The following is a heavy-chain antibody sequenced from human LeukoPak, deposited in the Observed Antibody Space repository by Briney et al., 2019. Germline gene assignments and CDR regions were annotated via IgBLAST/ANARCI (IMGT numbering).Heavy chain of an antibody. D-gene: IGHD2-21*02. CDR2: IYYSGST. V-gene: IGHV4-39*07. Sequence: SGTLSLTCTVSGGSISSSSYYWGWIRQPPGKGLEWIGSIYYSGSTYYNPSLKSRVTISVDTSKNQFSLKLSSVTAADTAVYYCASSPVVVTDNWFDPWGQGTLVTVSS. CDR1: GGSISSSSYY. J-gene: IGHJ5*02. CDR3: ASSPVVVTDNWFDP.